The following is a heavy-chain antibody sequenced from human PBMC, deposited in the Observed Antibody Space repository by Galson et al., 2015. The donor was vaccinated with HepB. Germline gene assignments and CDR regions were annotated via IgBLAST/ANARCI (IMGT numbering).Heavy chain of an antibody. CDR2: IYSGGST. D-gene: IGHD7-27*01. J-gene: IGHJ6*02. Sequence: SLRLSCAASGFTVSSNYMSWVRQAPGKGLEWVSVIYSGGSTYYADSVKGRFTISRDNSKNTLSLQMNSLRAEDTAVYYCASPSGYYWYYGMDVWGQGTTVTVSS. V-gene: IGHV3-66*02. CDR3: ASPSGYYWYYGMDV. CDR1: GFTVSSNY.